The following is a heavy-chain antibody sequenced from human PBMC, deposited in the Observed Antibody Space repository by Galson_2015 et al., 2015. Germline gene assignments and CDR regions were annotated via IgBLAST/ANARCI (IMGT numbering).Heavy chain of an antibody. CDR2: ISAYNGNT. CDR1: GYTFTSYG. D-gene: IGHD2-2*01. J-gene: IGHJ5*02. Sequence: SVKVSCKASGYTFTSYGISWVRQAPGQGLEWMGWISAYNGNTNYAQKLQGRVTMTTDTSTSTAYMELRSVRSDDTAVYYCARVRCSSTSCYVLYNWFDPWGQGTLVTVSS. V-gene: IGHV1-18*01. CDR3: ARVRCSSTSCYVLYNWFDP.